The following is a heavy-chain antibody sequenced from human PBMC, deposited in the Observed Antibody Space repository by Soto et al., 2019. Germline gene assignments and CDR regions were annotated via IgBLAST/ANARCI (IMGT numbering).Heavy chain of an antibody. V-gene: IGHV4-30-4*01. Sequence: SETLSLTCTVSGESISSGDHYWSWVRQSPGEGLEWIGFIYYSGNTYYNPPLKSRVSMSVDTSNNQFSLKLNSVTAADTAVYYCARDAGYCNSVSCYPYNMDVWGQGTTVTVSS. CDR2: IYYSGNT. D-gene: IGHD2-15*01. J-gene: IGHJ6*02. CDR3: ARDAGYCNSVSCYPYNMDV. CDR1: GESISSGDHY.